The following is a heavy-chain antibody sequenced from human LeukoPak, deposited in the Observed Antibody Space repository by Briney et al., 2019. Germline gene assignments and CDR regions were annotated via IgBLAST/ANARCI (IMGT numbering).Heavy chain of an antibody. J-gene: IGHJ4*02. V-gene: IGHV3-30*02. CDR1: GFSFSSYD. CDR3: ARVSGHYSSSWYDY. CDR2: IRYDGSNN. D-gene: IGHD6-13*01. Sequence: GGSLRLSCVASGFSFSSYDMQWVRQAPGKGLEWVAFIRYDGSNNYYADSVKGRFTISRDNSKNTLYLQMNSLRAEDTAVYYCARVSGHYSSSWYDYWGQGTLVTVSS.